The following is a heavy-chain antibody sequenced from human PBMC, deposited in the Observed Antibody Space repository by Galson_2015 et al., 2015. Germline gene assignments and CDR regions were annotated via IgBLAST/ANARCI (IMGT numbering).Heavy chain of an antibody. Sequence: SLRLSCAASGFTFSAYAINWVRQAPGKGLEWVSVISASGDSALYADSVRGRFTISRDNSKDTLYLQMNSLRAEDTGVYYCVRGLGWTLTFFDYWGPGTLVTVSS. J-gene: IGHJ4*02. D-gene: IGHD3-9*01. CDR2: ISASGDSA. V-gene: IGHV3-23*01. CDR3: VRGLGWTLTFFDY. CDR1: GFTFSAYA.